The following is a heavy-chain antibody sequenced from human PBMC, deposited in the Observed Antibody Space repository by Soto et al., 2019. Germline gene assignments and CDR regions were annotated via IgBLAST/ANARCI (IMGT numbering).Heavy chain of an antibody. CDR1: GASLSSSSYQ. J-gene: IGHJ6*02. V-gene: IGHV4-39*07. CDR2: IYYSGST. CDR3: ARYSGGPIYYYGMDV. D-gene: IGHD1-26*01. Sequence: PSATLSPTSPVSGASLSSSSYQRGWIRPPPGKGLAWIGSIYYSGSTYYNPSLKSRVTISVDTSKNQFSLKLSSVTAADTAVYYCARYSGGPIYYYGMDVWGQGTTVTVSS.